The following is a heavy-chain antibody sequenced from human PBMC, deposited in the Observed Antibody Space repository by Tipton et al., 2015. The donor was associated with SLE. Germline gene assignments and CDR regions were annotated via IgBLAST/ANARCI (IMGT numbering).Heavy chain of an antibody. J-gene: IGHJ4*02. CDR3: ARDRADYGDGNFDY. CDR1: GFTFSSYA. Sequence: SLRLSCAASGFTFSSYAMSWVRQAPGKGLEWVSAISGSGGSTYYAESVKGRFTISRDNAKNSLYLQMNSLRAEDTAVYYCARDRADYGDGNFDYWGQGTLVTVSS. V-gene: IGHV3-23*01. D-gene: IGHD4-17*01. CDR2: ISGSGGST.